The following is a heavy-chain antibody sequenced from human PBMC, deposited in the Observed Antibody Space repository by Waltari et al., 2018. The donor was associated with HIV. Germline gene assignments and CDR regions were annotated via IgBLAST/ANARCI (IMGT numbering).Heavy chain of an antibody. V-gene: IGHV3-33*01. CDR3: ARDRTSLRYFDWLDY. D-gene: IGHD3-9*01. CDR1: GFTFSSYG. J-gene: IGHJ4*02. Sequence: QVQLVESGGGVVQPGRSLRLSCAASGFTFSSYGMHWVRQAPGKGLEWVAVIWYDGSNKYYADSVKGRFTISRDNSKNTLYRQMNSLRAEDTAVYYCARDRTSLRYFDWLDYWGQGTLVTVSS. CDR2: IWYDGSNK.